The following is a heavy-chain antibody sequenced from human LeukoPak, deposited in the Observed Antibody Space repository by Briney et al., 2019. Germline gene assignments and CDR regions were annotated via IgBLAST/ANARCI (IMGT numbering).Heavy chain of an antibody. CDR1: GFTFSFYG. D-gene: IGHD2-8*01. Sequence: GESLRLSCAASGFTFSFYGMSWVRQAPGKGLEWVSGISGSGVRTCYADSVKGRFTISRDNSKNTLYLQMNSLRAGDTAVYYCAKGGPSEEGYCTNGVSPENYWGQGTLVTVSS. CDR2: ISGSGVRT. V-gene: IGHV3-23*01. J-gene: IGHJ4*02. CDR3: AKGGPSEEGYCTNGVSPENY.